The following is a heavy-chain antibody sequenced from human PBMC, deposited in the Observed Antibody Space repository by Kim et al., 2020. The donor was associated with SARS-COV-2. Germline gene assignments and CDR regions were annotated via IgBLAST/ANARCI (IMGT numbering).Heavy chain of an antibody. CDR1: GGSFSGYY. CDR2: INHSGST. CDR3: ARKRRKYQLPLGEAFDI. J-gene: IGHJ3*02. D-gene: IGHD2-2*01. V-gene: IGHV4-34*01. Sequence: SETLSLTCAVYGGSFSGYYWRWIRQPPGKGLEWIGEINHSGSTNYNPSLKSRVTISVDTSKNQFSLKLSSVTAADTAVYYCARKRRKYQLPLGEAFDIWGQGTMVTVSS.